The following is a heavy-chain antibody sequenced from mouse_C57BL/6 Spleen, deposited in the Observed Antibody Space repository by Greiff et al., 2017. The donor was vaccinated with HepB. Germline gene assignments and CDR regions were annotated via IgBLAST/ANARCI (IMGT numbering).Heavy chain of an antibody. J-gene: IGHJ3*01. Sequence: QVQLQQSGAELARPGASVKLSCKASGYTFTSYGISWVKQRTGQGLEWIGEIYPRSGNTYYNEKFKGKATLTADKSSSTAYMELRSLTSEDSAVYFCARYGWDKGFAYWGQGTLVTVSA. CDR2: IYPRSGNT. V-gene: IGHV1-81*01. D-gene: IGHD1-2*01. CDR3: ARYGWDKGFAY. CDR1: GYTFTSYG.